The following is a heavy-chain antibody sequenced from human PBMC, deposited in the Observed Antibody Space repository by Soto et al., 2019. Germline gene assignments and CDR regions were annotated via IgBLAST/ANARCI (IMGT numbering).Heavy chain of an antibody. CDR2: INAGNGNT. CDR1: GYIFTTCT. J-gene: IGHJ3*02. Sequence: QVQLVQSGAEVKKPGASVKVSCKASGYIFTTCTMNWVRQAPGQRLEWMGWINAGNGNTRYSQKFQDRVTITRDTSASTTYMELSSLTSEDTTMYYCARDLEGTFDIWGQGTMVTVSS. V-gene: IGHV1-3*01. CDR3: ARDLEGTFDI.